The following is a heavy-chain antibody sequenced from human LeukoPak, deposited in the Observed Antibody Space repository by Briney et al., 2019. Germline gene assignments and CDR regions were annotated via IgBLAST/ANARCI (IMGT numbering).Heavy chain of an antibody. CDR3: ARGQGTETTRLGYFDL. CDR2: INHSGST. Sequence: SETLSLTCAVYGGSFSGYYWSWIRQPPGKGLEWIGEINHSGSTNYNPSLKSRVTISVDTSKNQFSLKLSSVTAADTAVYYCARGQGTETTRLGYFDLWGRGTLVTVSS. D-gene: IGHD4-17*01. CDR1: GGSFSGYY. J-gene: IGHJ2*01. V-gene: IGHV4-34*01.